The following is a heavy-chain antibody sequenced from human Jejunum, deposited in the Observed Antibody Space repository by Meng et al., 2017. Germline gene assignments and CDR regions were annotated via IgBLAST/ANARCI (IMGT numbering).Heavy chain of an antibody. D-gene: IGHD6-6*01. J-gene: IGHJ4*02. Sequence: GESLKISCAASGFSFSNYWMYWVRQAPGKGLVWVSCINSDGSSTSDADSVKGRFIISRDNAKNTLYLQMNSLRAEDTAVYYCARVKAYSSSCFDSWGQGTLVTVSS. CDR1: GFSFSNYW. CDR2: INSDGSST. V-gene: IGHV3-74*01. CDR3: ARVKAYSSSCFDS.